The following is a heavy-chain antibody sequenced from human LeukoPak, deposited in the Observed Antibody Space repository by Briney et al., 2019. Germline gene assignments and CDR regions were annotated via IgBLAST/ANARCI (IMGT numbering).Heavy chain of an antibody. CDR1: GGSISSYY. D-gene: IGHD4-17*01. CDR2: IYYSGST. Sequence: SETLSLTCTVSGGSISSYYWSWIRQPPGKGLEWIGYIYYSGSTNYNPSLKSRVTISVDTSKNQFSLKLSSVTVADTAVYYCARDLGVTRHYYYGMDVWGQGTTVTVSS. J-gene: IGHJ6*02. V-gene: IGHV4-59*01. CDR3: ARDLGVTRHYYYGMDV.